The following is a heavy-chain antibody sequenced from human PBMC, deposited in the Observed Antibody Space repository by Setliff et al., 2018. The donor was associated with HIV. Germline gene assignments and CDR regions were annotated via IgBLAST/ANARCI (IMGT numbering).Heavy chain of an antibody. V-gene: IGHV4-34*01. J-gene: IGHJ6*03. CDR1: GGSFSGFY. CDR2: INYSGKT. CDR3: ALTGHRLLRGYMDV. D-gene: IGHD2-15*01. Sequence: LSLTCGISGGSFSGFYWAWIRQPPGKGLEWIGEINYSGKTNKNPSLKSRVTMSLDTSKKHFSLKLKSVTAADTAVYYCALTGHRLLRGYMDVWGKGTTVTVSS.